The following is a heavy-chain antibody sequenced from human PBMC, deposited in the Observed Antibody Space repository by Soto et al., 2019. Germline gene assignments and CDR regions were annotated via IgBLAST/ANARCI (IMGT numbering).Heavy chain of an antibody. CDR2: ISSSGSTI. J-gene: IGHJ6*03. V-gene: IGHV3-11*01. Sequence: PGASLRLSCAASGFTSSDYYMSWIRQAPGKGLEWVSYISSSGSTIYYADSVKGRFTISRDNAKNSLYLQMNSLRAEDTAVYYSARVSDYYGSGSYEPDYYYYYYMDVWGKGTTVTVSS. CDR3: ARVSDYYGSGSYEPDYYYYYYMDV. D-gene: IGHD3-10*01. CDR1: GFTSSDYY.